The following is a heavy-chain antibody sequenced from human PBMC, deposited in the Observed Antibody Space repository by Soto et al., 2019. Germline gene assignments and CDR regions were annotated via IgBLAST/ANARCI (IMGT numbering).Heavy chain of an antibody. D-gene: IGHD4-4*01. J-gene: IGHJ6*03. Sequence: EVQVVESGGGLVQPGGSLRLSCAASGFSVRVNYMTWVRQAPGKGLEWVSVTYTGGDTDYADSVKGRFTTSRDNFKNMLYLEVSSLRAEDTAVYYCARVSFSNDYDHYYMDVWGKGTTVTVSS. V-gene: IGHV3-66*01. CDR2: TYTGGDT. CDR3: ARVSFSNDYDHYYMDV. CDR1: GFSVRVNY.